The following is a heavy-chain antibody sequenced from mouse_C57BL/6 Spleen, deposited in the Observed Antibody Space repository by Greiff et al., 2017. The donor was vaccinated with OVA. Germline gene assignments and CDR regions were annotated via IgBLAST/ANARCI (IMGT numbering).Heavy chain of an antibody. CDR3: ARRWGYAMDY. D-gene: IGHD1-1*02. V-gene: IGHV1-82*01. Sequence: QVQLQQSGPELVKPGASVKISCKASGYAFSSSWMNWVKQRPGKGLEWIGRIYPGDGDTNYNGKFKGKATLTADESSSTAYMQLSSLTSEDSAVYFCARRWGYAMDYWGQGTSVTVSS. CDR1: GYAFSSSW. J-gene: IGHJ4*01. CDR2: IYPGDGDT.